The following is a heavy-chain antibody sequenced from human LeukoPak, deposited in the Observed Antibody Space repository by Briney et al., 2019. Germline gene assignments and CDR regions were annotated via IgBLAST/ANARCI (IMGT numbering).Heavy chain of an antibody. V-gene: IGHV3-23*01. CDR1: GFTFSSYA. Sequence: TGGSLRLSCAASGFTFSSYAMSWVRQAPGKGLEWVSAISGSGGSTYYADSVKGRFTISRDNSKNTLYLQMNSLRAEDTAVYYCAKVVSQLPDTFDYWGQGTLVTVSS. CDR3: AKVVSQLPDTFDY. D-gene: IGHD2-2*01. J-gene: IGHJ4*02. CDR2: ISGSGGST.